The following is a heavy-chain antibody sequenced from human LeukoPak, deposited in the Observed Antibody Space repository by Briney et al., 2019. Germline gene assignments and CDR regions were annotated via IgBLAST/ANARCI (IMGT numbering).Heavy chain of an antibody. CDR2: IIPIIGIA. CDR1: VGTFSSYA. CDR3: ARERVLMVYADYYCYGMDV. J-gene: IGHJ6*02. Sequence: SLKVSCKASVGTFSSYAISWVRQAPGQGREWMGRIIPIIGIANYAQKFLGRVTITADKSTSTAYMELSSLRSEETAVYYCARERVLMVYADYYCYGMDVWGQGTKVTVSS. V-gene: IGHV1-69*04. D-gene: IGHD2-8*01.